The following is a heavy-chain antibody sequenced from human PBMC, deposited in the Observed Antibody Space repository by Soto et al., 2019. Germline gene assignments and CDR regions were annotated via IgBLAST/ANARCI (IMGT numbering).Heavy chain of an antibody. CDR3: VRGGGGGLFDP. CDR2: ISPGSRYP. CDR1: GLTFGDSY. D-gene: IGHD2-15*01. V-gene: IGHV3-11*06. Sequence: PGGSLRLSCAGSGLTFGDSYMSWIRQAPGKGLEWLSYISPGSRYPAYADSVKGRSTTSRDNAKRSLYLQMMSLTAEDTAIYYCVRGGGGGLFDPWGQGTMVTVSS. J-gene: IGHJ5*02.